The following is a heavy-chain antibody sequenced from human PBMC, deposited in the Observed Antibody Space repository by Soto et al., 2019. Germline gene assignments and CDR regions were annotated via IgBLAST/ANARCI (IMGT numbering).Heavy chain of an antibody. J-gene: IGHJ4*02. D-gene: IGHD4-17*01. Sequence: PSETLSLTCTVSGGSMRNYFWNWIRQPPGQGLQWIAYVHFGGTTNYNPSLKSRVTISVDTSRRQFSLKLTSVTAADTAVYYCARSDYGEFDYWGQGSLVTVPQ. CDR1: GGSMRNYF. V-gene: IGHV4-59*12. CDR3: ARSDYGEFDY. CDR2: VHFGGTT.